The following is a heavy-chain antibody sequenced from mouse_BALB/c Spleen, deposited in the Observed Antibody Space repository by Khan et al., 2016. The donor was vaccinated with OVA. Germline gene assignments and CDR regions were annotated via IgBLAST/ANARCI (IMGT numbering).Heavy chain of an antibody. D-gene: IGHD3-2*02. CDR1: GYIFTSYW. CDR3: AIEEALYHVDH. Sequence: QVQLQQPGAELVRPGASVKLSCKTSGYIFTSYWIHWVKQRSGQGLEWIARIYPGTDNSYYNEKFKDKATLTADKSSSTAYMQLSSLKSEDSDVYFCAIEEALYHVDHWGQGTTLTVSS. CDR2: IYPGTDNS. V-gene: IGHV1S132*01. J-gene: IGHJ2*01.